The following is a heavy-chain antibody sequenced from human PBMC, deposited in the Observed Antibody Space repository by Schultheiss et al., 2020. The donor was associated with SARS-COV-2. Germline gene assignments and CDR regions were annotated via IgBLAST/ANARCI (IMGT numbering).Heavy chain of an antibody. D-gene: IGHD3-22*01. Sequence: GSLRLSCSASGFTFSSYAMHWVRQAPGKGLEYVSAISSNGGSTYYADSVKGRFTISRDNSKNTLYLQMNSLRAEDTAVYYCAKGSKWFPIGPLYWGQGTLVTVSS. CDR2: ISSNGGST. CDR1: GFTFSSYA. V-gene: IGHV3-64*04. J-gene: IGHJ4*02. CDR3: AKGSKWFPIGPLY.